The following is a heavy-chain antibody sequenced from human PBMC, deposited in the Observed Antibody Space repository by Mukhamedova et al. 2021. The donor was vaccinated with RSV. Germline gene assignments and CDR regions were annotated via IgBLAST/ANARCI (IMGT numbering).Heavy chain of an antibody. Sequence: VRQAPGKGLEWVSAITKDEITFYADSVKGRFAISRDNSKSTLFLQMNSLRADDTATYYCAQDTHCGGDPGGCFQFWGQGTLVTV. J-gene: IGHJ1*01. CDR3: AQDTHCGGDPGGCFQF. CDR2: ITKDEIT. D-gene: IGHD2-21*02. V-gene: IGHV3-23*01.